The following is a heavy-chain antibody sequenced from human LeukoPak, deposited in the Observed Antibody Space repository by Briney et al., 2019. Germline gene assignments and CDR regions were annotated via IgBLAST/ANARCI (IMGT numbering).Heavy chain of an antibody. CDR2: IKQDGSDK. CDR1: GFSFADSA. D-gene: IGHD3-10*01. CDR3: ARGPYYYSS. J-gene: IGHJ4*02. Sequence: PGGSLRLSCVASGFSFADSALSWVRQAPGKGLEWVANIKQDGSDKYYVDSVKGRFTISRDNAKNSLYLQMNSLRAEDTAVYYCARGPYYYSSWGQGTLVTVSS. V-gene: IGHV3-7*01.